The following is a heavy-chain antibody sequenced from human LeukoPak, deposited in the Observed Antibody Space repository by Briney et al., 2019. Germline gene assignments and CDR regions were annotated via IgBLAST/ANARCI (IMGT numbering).Heavy chain of an antibody. J-gene: IGHJ6*03. CDR1: GGSFSGYY. V-gene: IGHV4-34*01. CDR3: ARGKVSSWYYEEAYYMDV. D-gene: IGHD6-13*01. Sequence: SETLSLTCAVYGGSFSGYYWSWIRQPPGKGLEWIGEINHSGSTNYNPSLKSRVTISVDTSKNQFSLKLSSVTAADTAVYYCARGKVSSWYYEEAYYMDVWGKGTTVTVSS. CDR2: INHSGST.